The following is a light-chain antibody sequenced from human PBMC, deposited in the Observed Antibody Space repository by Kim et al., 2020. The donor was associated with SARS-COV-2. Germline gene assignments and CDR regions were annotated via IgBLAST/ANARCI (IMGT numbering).Light chain of an antibody. CDR1: QSINSY. CDR3: QQSHISPWT. CDR2: TAS. J-gene: IGKJ1*01. V-gene: IGKV1-39*01. Sequence: DIRMTQSPSSLSASVGDRVTITCRASQSINSYLNWYQVKPGKAPKLLIYTASSLQSGVPSRFSGSGSGTDFTLTITSLQPEDFATYYCQQSHISPWTFGLGTKVDIK.